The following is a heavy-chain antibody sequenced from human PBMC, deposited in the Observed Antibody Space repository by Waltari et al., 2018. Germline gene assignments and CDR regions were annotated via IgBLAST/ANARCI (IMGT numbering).Heavy chain of an antibody. V-gene: IGHV1-69*05. D-gene: IGHD3-22*01. CDR2: INPIFGTA. J-gene: IGHJ4*02. CDR3: ARVEDSSGYRHFDY. Sequence: VQLVQSGAEVKKPGATVKISCKISGFTFTDYYIHWVRQAPGQGLGGMGGINPIFGTANYAQKFQGRVTITTDESTSTADMELSSLRSEDTAVYYCARVEDSSGYRHFDYWGQGTLVTVSS. CDR1: GFTFTDYY.